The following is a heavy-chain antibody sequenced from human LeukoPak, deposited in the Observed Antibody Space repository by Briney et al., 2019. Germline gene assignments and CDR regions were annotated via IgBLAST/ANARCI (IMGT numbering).Heavy chain of an antibody. Sequence: SETLSLTCTVSGGSVSTYYWHWIRQPPGKGLEWIGYMSYSGSTNYNPSLKSRVTISIDTSRDQFSLKLSSVTAADTAVYYCARGTAVAHDYWGQGNLVTVSS. CDR3: ARGTAVAHDY. J-gene: IGHJ4*02. CDR1: GGSVSTYY. CDR2: MSYSGST. V-gene: IGHV4-59*02. D-gene: IGHD6-19*01.